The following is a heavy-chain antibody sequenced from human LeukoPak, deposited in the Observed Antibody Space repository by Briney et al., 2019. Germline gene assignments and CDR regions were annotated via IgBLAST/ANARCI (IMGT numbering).Heavy chain of an antibody. D-gene: IGHD3-22*01. CDR2: INPNSGGT. CDR3: AAVKTYYYDTSGYYFPLNAFDI. Sequence: ASVKVSCKASGYTFTGYYMHWVRQAPGQGLEWMGWINPNSGGTNYAQKFQGRVTMTRDTSISTAYMELSSLRSEDTAVYYCAAVKTYYYDTSGYYFPLNAFDIWGQGTVTVSS. V-gene: IGHV1-2*02. J-gene: IGHJ3*02. CDR1: GYTFTGYY.